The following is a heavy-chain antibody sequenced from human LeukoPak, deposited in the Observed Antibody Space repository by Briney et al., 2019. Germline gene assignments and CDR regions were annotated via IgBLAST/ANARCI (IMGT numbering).Heavy chain of an antibody. CDR1: GASISSYY. J-gene: IGHJ4*02. V-gene: IGHV4-59*01. D-gene: IGHD1-26*01. CDR3: ARGGAFADY. Sequence: SETLSLTCTVSGASISSYYWSWIRQPPGKGLEWIGYIYYSGSTNYNPSLKSRVTISVDTSKNQFSLKLSSVTAADTAVYYCARGGAFADYWGQGTLVTVSS. CDR2: IYYSGST.